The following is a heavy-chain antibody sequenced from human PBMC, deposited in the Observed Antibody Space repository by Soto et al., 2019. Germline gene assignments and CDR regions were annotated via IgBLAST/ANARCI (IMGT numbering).Heavy chain of an antibody. CDR2: FYDSGST. J-gene: IGHJ6*02. CDR3: AASAPPATNYYYAMDV. D-gene: IGHD5-12*01. V-gene: IGHV4-61*01. CDR1: GGSVSSGSFY. Sequence: PSETLSLTCTVSGGSVSSGSFYWSWIRRPPGKGLEWIGYFYDSGSTNYNPFLRSRVTMSVDTSKNQFSLKLSSVTAADTAVYYCAASAPPATNYYYAMDVWGQGTTVTVSS.